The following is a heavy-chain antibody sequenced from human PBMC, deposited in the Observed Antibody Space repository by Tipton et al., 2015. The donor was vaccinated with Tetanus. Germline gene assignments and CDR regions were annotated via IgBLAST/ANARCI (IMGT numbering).Heavy chain of an antibody. D-gene: IGHD1-26*01. V-gene: IGHV3-23*01. J-gene: IGHJ3*02. CDR1: GFMFSNYA. CDR2: FSVAASTA. CDR3: AKGSGGSKRDALDI. Sequence: SLRLSCAASGFMFSNYAMTWVRQAPGKGLEWVSTFSVAASTAYYTDSVKGRFSISRDIFKNTLFLQMNSLRAGETAVYYCAKGSGGSKRDALDIWGQGTLVPVSS.